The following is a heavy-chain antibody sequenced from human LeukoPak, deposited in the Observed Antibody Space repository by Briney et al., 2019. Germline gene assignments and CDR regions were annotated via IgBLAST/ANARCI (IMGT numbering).Heavy chain of an antibody. D-gene: IGHD2-15*01. Sequence: PGGSLRLSCAASGFTFDDYAMHWVRQAPGKGLEWVSLISGDGGSTYYADSVKGRFTISRDNSKNSPYLQMNSLRTEDTALYYCAKDDCSGGSCYGNAFDIWGQGTMVTVSS. CDR1: GFTFDDYA. J-gene: IGHJ3*02. CDR3: AKDDCSGGSCYGNAFDI. CDR2: ISGDGGST. V-gene: IGHV3-43*02.